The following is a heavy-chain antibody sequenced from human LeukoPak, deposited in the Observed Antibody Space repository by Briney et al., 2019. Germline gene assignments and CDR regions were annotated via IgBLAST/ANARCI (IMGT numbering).Heavy chain of an antibody. D-gene: IGHD3-10*01. CDR1: GFTFSSYA. CDR3: AKKVWFGENAFDI. V-gene: IGHV3-23*01. CDR2: ISGSGGST. Sequence: GGSLRLSCAASGFTFSSYAMHWVRQAPGKGLEWVSAISGSGGSTYYADSVKGRFTISRDNSKNTLYLQMNSLRAEDTAVYYCAKKVWFGENAFDIWGQGTMVTVSS. J-gene: IGHJ3*02.